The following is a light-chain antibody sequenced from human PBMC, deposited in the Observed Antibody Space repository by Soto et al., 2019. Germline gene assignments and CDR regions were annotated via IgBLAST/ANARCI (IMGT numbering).Light chain of an antibody. CDR2: DVI. CDR3: CSYAGSYTHV. Sequence: QSALTQPRSVSGSPGQSVTISCTGTSSDVGGYNFVSWFQQHPGKAPKLIIYDVIKRPSGVPDRFSGSKSGNTASLTLSGLQAEDESDYYCCSYAGSYTHVFGSGTKLTVL. J-gene: IGLJ1*01. V-gene: IGLV2-11*01. CDR1: SSDVGGYNF.